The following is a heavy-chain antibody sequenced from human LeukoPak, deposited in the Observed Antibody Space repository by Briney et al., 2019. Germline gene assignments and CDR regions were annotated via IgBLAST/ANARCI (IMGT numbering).Heavy chain of an antibody. CDR3: ARWSMVGGFDY. Sequence: ASETLSLTCTVSGYSISSGYYWGWIRQPPGKGLEWIENIHHSGSTYYSPSFKSRVTISGDTGKNQFSLKLTSVSAADTAMYFCARWSMVGGFDYWGQGTLVTVSS. D-gene: IGHD3-10*01. CDR1: GYSISSGYY. V-gene: IGHV4-38-2*02. CDR2: IHHSGST. J-gene: IGHJ4*02.